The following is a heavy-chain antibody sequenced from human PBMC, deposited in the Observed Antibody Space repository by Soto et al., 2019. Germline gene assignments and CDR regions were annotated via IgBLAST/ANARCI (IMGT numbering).Heavy chain of an antibody. J-gene: IGHJ6*02. V-gene: IGHV4-34*01. Sequence: ETLSLTCAVYGGSFSGYYWSWIRQPPGKGLEWIGEINHSGSTNYNPSLKSRVTISVDTSKNQFSLKLSSVTAADTAVYYCARARGYSYGYNYYGMDVWGQGTTVTVSS. D-gene: IGHD5-18*01. CDR1: GGSFSGYY. CDR3: ARARGYSYGYNYYGMDV. CDR2: INHSGST.